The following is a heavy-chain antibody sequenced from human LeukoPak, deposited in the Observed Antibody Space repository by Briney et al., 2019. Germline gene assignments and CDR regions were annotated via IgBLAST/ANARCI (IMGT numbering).Heavy chain of an antibody. Sequence: SETLSLTCTVSGGSISSGGYYWSWIRHHPGKGLEWIGYNYYSAYTYYNPSLRSRITLSVDTSNNHFSLRLSSVTAANTAVYYGARDVYGPGSLGLYFDFWGRGTLVTVSS. V-gene: IGHV4-31*03. CDR1: GGSISSGGYY. D-gene: IGHD3-10*01. CDR3: ARDVYGPGSLGLYFDF. CDR2: NYYSAYT. J-gene: IGHJ2*01.